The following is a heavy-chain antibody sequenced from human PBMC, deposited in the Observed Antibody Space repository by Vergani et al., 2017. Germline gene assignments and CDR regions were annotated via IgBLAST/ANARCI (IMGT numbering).Heavy chain of an antibody. Sequence: QLQLQESGPGLVKPSETLSLTCTVSGGSISSSSYYWGWIRQPPGKGLEWIGSIYYSGSTYYNPSLKSRVTISVDTSKNQFSLKLSSVTAADTAVYYCARDPITIFGVVINGNWFDPWGQGTLVTVSS. D-gene: IGHD3-3*01. CDR1: GGSISSSSYY. V-gene: IGHV4-39*07. CDR2: IYYSGST. CDR3: ARDPITIFGVVINGNWFDP. J-gene: IGHJ5*02.